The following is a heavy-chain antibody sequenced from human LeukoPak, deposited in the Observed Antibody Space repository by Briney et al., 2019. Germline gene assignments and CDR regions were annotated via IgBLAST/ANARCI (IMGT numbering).Heavy chain of an antibody. J-gene: IGHJ4*02. Sequence: GGSLRLSCAASGFTFSTYSVTWVRQAPGKGLEWVANIKYDGSEKYYADSVKGRSTISRDNAKNSLYLQMNSLRAEDTAVYFCARAEGYSSALYFVYWGQGTLVTVSS. CDR3: ARAEGYSSALYFVY. D-gene: IGHD5-18*01. CDR2: IKYDGSEK. CDR1: GFTFSTYS. V-gene: IGHV3-7*04.